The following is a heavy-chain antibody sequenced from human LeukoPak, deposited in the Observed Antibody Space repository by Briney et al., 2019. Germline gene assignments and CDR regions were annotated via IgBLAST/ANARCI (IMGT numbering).Heavy chain of an antibody. CDR1: GFTFSGYW. V-gene: IGHV3-7*01. Sequence: GGSLRLSCVASGFTFSGYWMTWVRQAPGKGLEWVANIKEDGSEKDYVDSVKGRFTISRDNTKNSLYLQMNSLRAEDTAVYYCARVGLGVGSGRKASGSDPWGQGTLVTVSS. D-gene: IGHD3-10*01. CDR3: ARVGLGVGSGRKASGSDP. CDR2: IKEDGSEK. J-gene: IGHJ5*02.